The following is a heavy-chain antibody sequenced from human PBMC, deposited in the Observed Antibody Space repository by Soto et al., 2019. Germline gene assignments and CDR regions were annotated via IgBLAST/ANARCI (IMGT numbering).Heavy chain of an antibody. CDR1: GFTFSSYG. J-gene: IGHJ6*02. CDR3: AKDVVLRATTGLGDYYYYYGMAV. V-gene: IGHV3-30*18. D-gene: IGHD1-26*01. CDR2: ISYDGSNK. Sequence: QVQLVESGGGVVQPGRSLRLSCAASGFTFSSYGMHWVRQAPGKGLEWVSVISYDGSNKYYADSVTGRFTISRDNSKNTLYLQMNSLRAEDTAVYYCAKDVVLRATTGLGDYYYYYGMAVWGPGTPVTVSS.